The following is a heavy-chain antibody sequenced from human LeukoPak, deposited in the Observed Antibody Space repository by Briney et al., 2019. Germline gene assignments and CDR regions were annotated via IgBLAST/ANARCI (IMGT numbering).Heavy chain of an antibody. CDR3: ARVPYCGSTSCYGAGDY. D-gene: IGHD2-2*01. CDR2: IYYSGST. J-gene: IGHJ4*02. Sequence: PSETLSLTCTVSGGSISSYYWSWIRQPPGKGLEWIGYIYYSGSTNYNPSLKSRVTISVDTSKNQFSLRLSSVTAADTAVYYCARVPYCGSTSCYGAGDYWGQGTLVTVSS. V-gene: IGHV4-59*08. CDR1: GGSISSYY.